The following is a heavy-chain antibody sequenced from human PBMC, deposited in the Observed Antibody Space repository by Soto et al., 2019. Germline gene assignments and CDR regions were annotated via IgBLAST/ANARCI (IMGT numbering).Heavy chain of an antibody. CDR2: ISYDGSNK. V-gene: IGHV3-30*18. J-gene: IGHJ4*02. D-gene: IGHD3-10*01. CDR3: AKDRSLVRGPMPY. CDR1: GFTFSSYG. Sequence: GGSLRLSCAASGFTFSSYGMHWVRQAPGKGLEWVAVISYDGSNKYYADSVKGRFTISRDNSKNTLYLQMNSLRAEDTAVYYCAKDRSLVRGPMPYWGQGTLVTVSS.